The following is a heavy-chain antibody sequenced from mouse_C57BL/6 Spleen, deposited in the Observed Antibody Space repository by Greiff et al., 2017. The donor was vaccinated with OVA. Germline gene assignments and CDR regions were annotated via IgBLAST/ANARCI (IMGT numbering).Heavy chain of an antibody. Sequence: VKLQQSGPGLVQPSQSLSITCTVSGFSLTSYGVHWVRQSPGKGLEWLGVIWRGGSTDYNAAFISRLSISKDNSKSQVFFKMNSLQADDTAIYYCARNYGYFDVWGTGTTVTVSS. V-gene: IGHV2-2*01. CDR1: GFSLTSYG. J-gene: IGHJ1*03. CDR3: ARNYGYFDV. D-gene: IGHD1-1*02. CDR2: IWRGGST.